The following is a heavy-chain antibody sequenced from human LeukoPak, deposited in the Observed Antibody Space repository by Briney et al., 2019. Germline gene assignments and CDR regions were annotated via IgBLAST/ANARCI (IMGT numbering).Heavy chain of an antibody. J-gene: IGHJ3*02. V-gene: IGHV3-23*01. CDR1: GFTFSSYA. CDR3: ARGDYSNYGGAFDI. D-gene: IGHD4-11*01. CDR2: ISDSSGNT. Sequence: GGSLRLSCAASGFTFSSYAMSWVRQAPGKGLEWVSGISDSSGNTYYTDSVKGRFTISRDNAKNSLYLQMNSLRAEDTAVYYCARGDYSNYGGAFDIWGQGTMVTVSS.